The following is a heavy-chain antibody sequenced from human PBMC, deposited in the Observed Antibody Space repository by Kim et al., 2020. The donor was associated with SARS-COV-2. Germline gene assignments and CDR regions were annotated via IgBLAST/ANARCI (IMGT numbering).Heavy chain of an antibody. J-gene: IGHJ6*02. V-gene: IGHV4-34*01. Sequence: SETLSLTCAVYGGSFSGYYWSWIRQPPGKGLEWIGEINHSGSTNYNLSLKSRVTISVDTSKNQFSLKLSSVTAADTAVYYCARLRCYSSGWYYYYYGMDVWGQGTTVTVSS. CDR3: ARLRCYSSGWYYYYYGMDV. CDR1: GGSFSGYY. D-gene: IGHD6-19*01. CDR2: INHSGST.